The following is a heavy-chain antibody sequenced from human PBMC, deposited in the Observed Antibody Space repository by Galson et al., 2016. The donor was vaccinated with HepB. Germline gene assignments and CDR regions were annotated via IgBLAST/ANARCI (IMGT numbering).Heavy chain of an antibody. CDR1: GYSSTSYW. Sequence: QSGAEVKKPGESLKISCQASGYSSTSYWIGWVRQMPGKALEWMGITYFGNSDTRYSPSFQGQVTISADKSISTAYLQWSSLKASDTAMYYCATSSGSFREFDYWGQGVLVTVSS. CDR2: TYFGNSDT. D-gene: IGHD3-10*01. J-gene: IGHJ4*02. V-gene: IGHV5-51*01. CDR3: ATSSGSFREFDY.